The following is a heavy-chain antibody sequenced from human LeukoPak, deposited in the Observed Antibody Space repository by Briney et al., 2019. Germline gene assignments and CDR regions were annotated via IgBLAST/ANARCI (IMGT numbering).Heavy chain of an antibody. CDR2: INPSGGSA. CDR3: ARVKTCSGGSCSVFDY. CDR1: GYTFTSYY. Sequence: ASVKLSCKASGYTFTSYYMHWVRQAPGQGLEWMGIINPSGGSASYAQKFQGRVTMTRDTSTSTVYMELSSLRSEDTAVYYCARVKTCSGGSCSVFDYWGQGTLVTVSS. J-gene: IGHJ4*02. V-gene: IGHV1-46*01. D-gene: IGHD2-15*01.